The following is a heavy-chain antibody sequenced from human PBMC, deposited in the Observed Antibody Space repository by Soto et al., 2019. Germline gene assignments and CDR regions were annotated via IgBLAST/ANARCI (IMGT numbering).Heavy chain of an antibody. CDR1: GFSISTHA. Sequence: GGSLRLSCVASGFSISTHALTWVRQAPGKGLEWVSSFSGRSGDTYYAASVKGRLTISGDSSKNTVILQTNNLRADDTALYYCARDSSAWPNYFDSWGQGIQVTVSS. V-gene: IGHV3-23*01. J-gene: IGHJ4*02. D-gene: IGHD6-19*01. CDR3: ARDSSAWPNYFDS. CDR2: FSGRSGDT.